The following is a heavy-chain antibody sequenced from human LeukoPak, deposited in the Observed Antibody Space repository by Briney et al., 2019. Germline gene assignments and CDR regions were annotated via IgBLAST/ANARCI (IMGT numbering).Heavy chain of an antibody. J-gene: IGHJ4*02. CDR2: IYTSGST. CDR3: AREFRYDILTGYYNFDY. CDR1: GGSISSYY. D-gene: IGHD3-9*01. Sequence: SETLSLTCTVSGGSISSYYWSWIRQPAGKGLEWIGRIYTSGSTNYNLSLKSRVTMSVDTSKNQFSLKLSSVTAADTAVYYCAREFRYDILTGYYNFDYWGQGTLVTVS. V-gene: IGHV4-4*07.